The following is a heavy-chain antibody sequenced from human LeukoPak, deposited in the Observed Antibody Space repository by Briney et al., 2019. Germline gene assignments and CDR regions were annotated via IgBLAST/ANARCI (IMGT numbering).Heavy chain of an antibody. D-gene: IGHD3-10*01. V-gene: IGHV3-23*01. J-gene: IGHJ4*02. CDR2: ISGSGGST. Sequence: QTGGSLRLSCAASGFTFDNFGVGWVRQAPGKGLEWVSAISGSGGSTYYADSVKGRFTISRDNSKNTLYLQMNSLRAEDTAVYYCAKDSFVLLWFGELTPFDYRGQGTLVTVSS. CDR1: GFTFDNFG. CDR3: AKDSFVLLWFGELTPFDY.